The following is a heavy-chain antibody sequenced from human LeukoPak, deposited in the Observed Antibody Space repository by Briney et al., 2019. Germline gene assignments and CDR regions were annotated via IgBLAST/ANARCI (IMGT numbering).Heavy chain of an antibody. V-gene: IGHV3-53*01. Sequence: PGGSLRLSCAASGLTVRSSYMSWVRQAPGKGVEWFSIIYNDGSKYYADSMKGRFTISRDNSKNTLYLQVNSLRAEDTAMYYCARNILFAFDIWGQGTMVTVSS. CDR2: IYNDGSK. J-gene: IGHJ3*02. CDR1: GLTVRSSY. D-gene: IGHD2/OR15-2a*01. CDR3: ARNILFAFDI.